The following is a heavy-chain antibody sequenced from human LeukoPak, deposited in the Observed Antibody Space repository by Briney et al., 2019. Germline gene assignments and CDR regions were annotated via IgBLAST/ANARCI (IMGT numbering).Heavy chain of an antibody. CDR2: IYYSGST. Sequence: PSETLSLTCTVSGGPISSYYWSWIRQPPGKGLEWIGYIYYSGSTNYNPSLTSRVTISVDTSKNQFSLKLSSVTAADTAVYYCARGGYSQLRYYYYYMDVWGKGTTVTISS. D-gene: IGHD5-18*01. J-gene: IGHJ6*03. V-gene: IGHV4-59*01. CDR1: GGPISSYY. CDR3: ARGGYSQLRYYYYYMDV.